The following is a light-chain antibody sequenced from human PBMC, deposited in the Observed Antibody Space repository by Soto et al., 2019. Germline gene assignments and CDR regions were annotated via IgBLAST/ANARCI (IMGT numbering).Light chain of an antibody. V-gene: IGKV3-20*01. CDR3: QHCGS. Sequence: TRSPGELYLSPGGRATHDCRSRQRVNTSYIAWYQQKFGQASRLLIYDAFSRATGIPDRFSATGSWTIFTVPLVRLEVYDCELYGCQHCGSFGRGTRLEIK. J-gene: IGKJ5*01. CDR1: QRVNTSY. CDR2: DAF.